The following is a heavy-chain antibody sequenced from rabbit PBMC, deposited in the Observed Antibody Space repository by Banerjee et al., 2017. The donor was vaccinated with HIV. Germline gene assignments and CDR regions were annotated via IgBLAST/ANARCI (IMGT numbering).Heavy chain of an antibody. CDR2: VDAGSTSRT. D-gene: IGHD7-1*01. J-gene: IGHJ4*01. CDR1: GFSFSSNYY. Sequence: QSLEESGGDLVKPGASLTLTCTASGFSFSSNYYMCWVRQAPGKGLEWIACVDAGSTSRTYYATRAKGRFILSKTSSTTVTLQMTSLTAADTATYFCAREDYAGYGFFNLWGPGTLVTVS. CDR3: AREDYAGYGFFNL. V-gene: IGHV1S40*01.